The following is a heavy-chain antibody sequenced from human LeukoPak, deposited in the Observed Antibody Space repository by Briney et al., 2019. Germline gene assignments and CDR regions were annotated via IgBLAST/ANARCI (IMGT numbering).Heavy chain of an antibody. D-gene: IGHD6-13*01. Sequence: SVKVSCKASGGTFSSYAISWVRQAPGQGLEWMGGIIPILGTANYAQKFQGRVTITADKSTSTAYMELSSLRSEDTAVYYCARAGVYSSSWYDRLGWFDPWGQGTLVTVSS. CDR1: GGTFSSYA. J-gene: IGHJ5*02. CDR2: IIPILGTA. CDR3: ARAGVYSSSWYDRLGWFDP. V-gene: IGHV1-69*06.